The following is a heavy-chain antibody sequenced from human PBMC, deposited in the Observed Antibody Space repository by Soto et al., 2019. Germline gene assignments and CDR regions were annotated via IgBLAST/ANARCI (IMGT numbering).Heavy chain of an antibody. CDR2: ISGGGNT. V-gene: IGHV3-23*01. J-gene: IGHJ4*02. CDR1: GFTITDAW. Sequence: GGSLRLSCAASGFTITDAWINWVRQAPGMGLEWVSSISGGGNTYYADSVKGRFTISRDNSKSTLYLQMDSLRVEDTAVYYCAKGARSSSGSDGYKFDYWGQGTLVTVSS. CDR3: AKGARSSSGSDGYKFDY. D-gene: IGHD2-21*01.